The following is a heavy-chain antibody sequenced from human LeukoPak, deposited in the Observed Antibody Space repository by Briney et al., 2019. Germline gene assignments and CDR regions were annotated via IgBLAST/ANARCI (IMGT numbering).Heavy chain of an antibody. CDR1: GNSIGSYY. CDR3: ARVHHPSVSGTAPYYFDF. Sequence: PSETLSLICSVSGNSIGSYYWSWIRQRPGKALEWIAYIYYNGSATYNPSLKSGFTISVDLSTNQFSLRLTSVTAADTAMYYCARVHHPSVSGTAPYYFDFWGRGTPVTVSS. D-gene: IGHD1-7*01. CDR2: IYYNGSA. V-gene: IGHV4-59*12. J-gene: IGHJ4*02.